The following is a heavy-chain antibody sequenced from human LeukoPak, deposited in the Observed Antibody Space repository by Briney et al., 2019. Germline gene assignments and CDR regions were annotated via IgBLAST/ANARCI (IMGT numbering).Heavy chain of an antibody. CDR3: ARSTYNDAFDI. Sequence: SETLSLTCTVSGCSISSYYWSWIRQPPGKGLELIGYIYYSGSTNYNPSLKSRITISVNTSKNQFPLKLSSVTAADTAVYYCARSTYNDAFDIWGQGTMVTVSS. D-gene: IGHD1-1*01. J-gene: IGHJ3*02. CDR1: GCSISSYY. CDR2: IYYSGST. V-gene: IGHV4-59*08.